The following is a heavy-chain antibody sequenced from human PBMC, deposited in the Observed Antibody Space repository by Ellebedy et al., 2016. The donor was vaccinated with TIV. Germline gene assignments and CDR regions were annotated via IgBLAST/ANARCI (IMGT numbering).Heavy chain of an antibody. J-gene: IGHJ5*02. Sequence: PGGSLRLSCAASGFTFSSYAMSWVRQAPGRGLGWVSYISSSSNTIYYAYSVKGRFTISRDNAKNSLYLQMNSLRAEDTAVYYCAKSFTANWFDPWGQGTLVTVSS. V-gene: IGHV3-48*01. CDR2: ISSSSNTI. CDR1: GFTFSSYA. CDR3: AKSFTANWFDP.